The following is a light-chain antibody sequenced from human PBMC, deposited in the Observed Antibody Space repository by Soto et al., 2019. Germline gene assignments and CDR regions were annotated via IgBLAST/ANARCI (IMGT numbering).Light chain of an antibody. J-gene: IGLJ1*01. Sequence: QSVLTQPASVSGSPGQSITISCTGTSSDVGAYTSVSWYQQHPGKAPKLIIYEVSNRPPGVSTRFSGSKSASTASLTISGLQAEDEAHYYCSSYTSDNRDYIFATATKVTVL. CDR1: SSDVGAYTS. V-gene: IGLV2-14*01. CDR3: SSYTSDNRDYI. CDR2: EVS.